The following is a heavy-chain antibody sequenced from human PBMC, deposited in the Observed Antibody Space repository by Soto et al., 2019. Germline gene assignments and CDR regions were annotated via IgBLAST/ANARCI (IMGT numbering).Heavy chain of an antibody. D-gene: IGHD4-17*01. Sequence: EVQLLESGGGLVQPGGSLKLSCAASGFTFSDSTLHWIRQASGKGLEWLGRIRSKTDNYATAYAASVNGRFTISRDDSKNTAYLEMNSLKTEDTAVYYCTRNYYGDVRIDDWGQGTIVTFSS. CDR1: GFTFSDST. J-gene: IGHJ4*02. V-gene: IGHV3-73*01. CDR2: IRSKTDNYAT. CDR3: TRNYYGDVRIDD.